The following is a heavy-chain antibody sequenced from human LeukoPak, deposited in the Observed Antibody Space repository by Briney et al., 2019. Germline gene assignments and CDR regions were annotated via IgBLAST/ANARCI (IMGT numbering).Heavy chain of an antibody. CDR3: AKEYLAYCSSTSCYTFDY. CDR2: ISYDGSNK. J-gene: IGHJ4*02. D-gene: IGHD2-2*02. V-gene: IGHV3-30*18. CDR1: GFTFSSYG. Sequence: TGRSLRLSCAASGFTFSSYGMHWVRQAPGKGLEWVVVISYDGSNKYYAHSVKGRFTISRDNSKNTLYLQMNSLRAEDTAVYCCAKEYLAYCSSTSCYTFDYWAQGTLVTVSS.